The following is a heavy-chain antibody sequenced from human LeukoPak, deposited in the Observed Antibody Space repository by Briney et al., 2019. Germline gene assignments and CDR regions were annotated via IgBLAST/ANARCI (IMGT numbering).Heavy chain of an antibody. CDR2: ISGSGGST. CDR1: GFTFSSYA. Sequence: GGSLRLSCAASGFTFSSYAMSWVRQAPGKGLEWVSAISGSGGSTYYADSVKGRFTISRDNSKNTLYLQMNSLRAEDTTVYYCAKDRGGSSGWYYFDYWGQGTLVTVSS. J-gene: IGHJ4*02. V-gene: IGHV3-23*01. CDR3: AKDRGGSSGWYYFDY. D-gene: IGHD6-19*01.